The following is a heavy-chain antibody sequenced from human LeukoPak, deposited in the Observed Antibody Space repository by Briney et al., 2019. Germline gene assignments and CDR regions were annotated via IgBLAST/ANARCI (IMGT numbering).Heavy chain of an antibody. CDR3: ARQSYFDGRGDDAFDI. CDR1: GYTFNNYG. J-gene: IGHJ3*02. D-gene: IGHD2-15*01. CDR2: ISPYNGNT. V-gene: IGHV1-18*01. Sequence: ASVKVSCKASGYTFNNYGISWVRQVPGQGLEWMGWISPYNGNTKFAQKFQGRVTVTTETSTSTAYMELRNLRSDDTAVYDCARQSYFDGRGDDAFDIWGQGTMVTVSS.